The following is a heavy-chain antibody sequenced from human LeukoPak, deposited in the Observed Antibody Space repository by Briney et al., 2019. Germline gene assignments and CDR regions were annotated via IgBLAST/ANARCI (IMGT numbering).Heavy chain of an antibody. V-gene: IGHV1-8*01. CDR2: MNPNSGNT. J-gene: IGHJ4*02. D-gene: IGHD3-10*01. Sequence: ASVKVSCKASGYTFTSYDINWVRQAAGQGLEWMGWMNPNSGNTVYAQKFEGRVTMTRTTSISTAYMELGSLRSEDTAVYYCARGNLWFGELVVYWGQGTLVTVSS. CDR1: GYTFTSYD. CDR3: ARGNLWFGELVVY.